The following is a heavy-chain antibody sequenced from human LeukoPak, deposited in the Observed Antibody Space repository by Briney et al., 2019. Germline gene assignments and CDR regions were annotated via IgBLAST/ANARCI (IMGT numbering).Heavy chain of an antibody. V-gene: IGHV3-23*01. CDR1: GFTFSNYA. J-gene: IGHJ4*02. D-gene: IGHD3-10*01. CDR3: ARELFDFDY. CDR2: ITGSGNST. Sequence: AGGSLRLSCAVSGFTFSNYAMTWVRQAPGKGLGWVSEITGSGNSTYYADSVKGRFTISRDNSKNTLYLQMNSLRAEDTAVYYCARELFDFDYWGQGTLVTVSS.